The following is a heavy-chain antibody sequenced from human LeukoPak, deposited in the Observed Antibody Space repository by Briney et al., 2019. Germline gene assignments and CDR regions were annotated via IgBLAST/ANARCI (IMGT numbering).Heavy chain of an antibody. CDR3: ARDNSVGDIAWWFDP. Sequence: AWVKVSCQASGYSFTSHYMHWVRQAPGQGLEWVGLINPSGSSTLYAQKFQGRVTMTRDMSTPKDYMELSSLRSEDTAVYYCARDNSVGDIAWWFDPWGQGTLVTVSS. CDR2: INPSGSST. D-gene: IGHD3-16*02. CDR1: GYSFTSHY. V-gene: IGHV1-46*01. J-gene: IGHJ5*02.